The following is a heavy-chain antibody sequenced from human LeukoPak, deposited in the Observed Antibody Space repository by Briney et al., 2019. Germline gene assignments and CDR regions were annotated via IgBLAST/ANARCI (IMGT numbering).Heavy chain of an antibody. Sequence: PGGSLRLSCAASGVTFSSYWMHWVRQAPGKGLVWVSRINTDGSSTSYADSVKGRFTISRDNAKNTLYLQMNSLRAEDTAVYYCARDRDYYDSSGYYAYWGQGTLVTVSS. CDR1: GVTFSSYW. V-gene: IGHV3-74*01. CDR3: ARDRDYYDSSGYYAY. CDR2: INTDGSST. D-gene: IGHD3-22*01. J-gene: IGHJ4*02.